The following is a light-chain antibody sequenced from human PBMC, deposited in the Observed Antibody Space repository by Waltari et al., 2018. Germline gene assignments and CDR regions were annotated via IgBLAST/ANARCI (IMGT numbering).Light chain of an antibody. CDR2: WAS. CDR1: RSILYSSNNRNY. J-gene: IGKJ1*01. CDR3: QQYVTTPAWT. V-gene: IGKV4-1*01. Sequence: DIVMTQSPDSVSVSLGERATIHCKSSRSILYSSNNRNYLAWYQQKPRQPPKLLIYWASTRESGVPDRIICSGAGTAYTLTISSRQAEDVAVYYCQQYVTTPAWTFGQGTKVEIK.